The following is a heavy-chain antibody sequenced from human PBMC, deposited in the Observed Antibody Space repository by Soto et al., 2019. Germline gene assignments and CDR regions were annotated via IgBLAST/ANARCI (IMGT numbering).Heavy chain of an antibody. CDR1: GGTFSSYT. D-gene: IGHD3-10*01. V-gene: IGHV1-69*08. J-gene: IGHJ4*02. CDR2: IIPILGIA. CDR3: ARDRTTIAEFGELSHFDY. Sequence: QVQLVQSGAEVKKPGSSVKVSCKASGGTFSSYTISWVRQAPGPGLEWMGRIIPILGIANYAQTFQGRVKITADKSTSTAYMELSSLRSEDTAVYYCARDRTTIAEFGELSHFDYWGQGTLVTVSS.